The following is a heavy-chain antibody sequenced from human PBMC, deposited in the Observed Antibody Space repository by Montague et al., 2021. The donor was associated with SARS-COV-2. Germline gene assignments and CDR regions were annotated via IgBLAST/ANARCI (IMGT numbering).Heavy chain of an antibody. D-gene: IGHD2-15*01. V-gene: IGHV4-59*08. CDR2: ISDSGST. J-gene: IGHJ4*02. CDR1: GGSISSFY. Sequence: SETLSLTCTVSGGSISSFYWSWFRQPPAKGLEWIGYISDSGSTNYNTSLTSRVTMSVVTSKNQFSPKVNSVTAADTAVYYCARHYSATLPAVYWGQGTLVTVSS. CDR3: ARHYSATLPAVY.